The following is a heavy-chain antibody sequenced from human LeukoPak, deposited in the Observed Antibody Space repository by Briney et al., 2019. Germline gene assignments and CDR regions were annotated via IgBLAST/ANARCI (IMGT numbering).Heavy chain of an antibody. V-gene: IGHV1-18*01. D-gene: IGHD3-22*01. CDR2: ISPYRGDT. J-gene: IGHJ6*02. Sequence: ASVKVSCKASGYTFNSYGISWVRQAPGQGLEWMGWISPYRGDTEYAQKIQGRVSMTTDTSTSTAYMELSSLRSDDTAVYYCARQVLIVGGRYGMDVWGQGTTVTVSS. CDR3: ARQVLIVGGRYGMDV. CDR1: GYTFNSYG.